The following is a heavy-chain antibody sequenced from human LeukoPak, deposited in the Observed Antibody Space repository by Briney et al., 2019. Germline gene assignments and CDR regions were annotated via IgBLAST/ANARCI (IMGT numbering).Heavy chain of an antibody. D-gene: IGHD4-23*01. CDR1: GGSFSNYY. CDR2: IYYSGST. CDR3: ARENYGGNIHWFDP. V-gene: IGHV4-59*01. Sequence: SETLSLTCTVFGGSFSNYYWSWIRQPPGKGLEWIGYIYYSGSTNYNPSLKSRVTISVDTSKNQFSLKLSSVTAADTAVYYCARENYGGNIHWFDPWGQGTLVTVSS. J-gene: IGHJ5*02.